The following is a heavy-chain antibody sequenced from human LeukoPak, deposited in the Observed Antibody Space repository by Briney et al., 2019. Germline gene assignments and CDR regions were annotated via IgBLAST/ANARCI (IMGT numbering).Heavy chain of an antibody. J-gene: IGHJ4*02. CDR3: ARRLKNSNGWTFDY. Sequence: GXXXXISCQGSGYNFTNYWIGWVRQLPGKGVEWMGIIYAGDSDTRDSPSFQGQVTISADRSINTAYLHWSSLEASDTAIYYCARRLKNSNGWTFDYWGQGTLVTVSS. CDR2: IYAGDSDT. CDR1: GYNFTNYW. V-gene: IGHV5-51*01. D-gene: IGHD6-19*01.